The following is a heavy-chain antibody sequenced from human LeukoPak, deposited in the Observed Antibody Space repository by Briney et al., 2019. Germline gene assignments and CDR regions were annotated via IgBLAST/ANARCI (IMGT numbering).Heavy chain of an antibody. Sequence: GGSLRLSCAASGFTFSSYWMTWVRQAPGKGLEWVAHIKTDGSEKYYVDSVKGRFTISRDNAKNSLYLQMNSLRVEDTAVYYCARDPASAVPIDYLGQGTLVTVSS. CDR3: ARDPASAVPIDY. CDR1: GFTFSSYW. J-gene: IGHJ4*02. D-gene: IGHD2-2*01. CDR2: IKTDGSEK. V-gene: IGHV3-7*01.